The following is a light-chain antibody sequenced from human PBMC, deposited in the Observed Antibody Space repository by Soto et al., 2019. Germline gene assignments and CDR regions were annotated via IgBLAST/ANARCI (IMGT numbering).Light chain of an antibody. J-gene: IGKJ1*01. CDR1: QSVSSN. Sequence: EIVMTQSPATLSVPPGERATLSCRASQSVSSNLAWYQQKPGQVPRLLIYGASTRATGIPARFTGSGSGTEFTLTISSLQSEDFAVYYCQQYNTWHRTFGQGTKVDIK. V-gene: IGKV3-15*01. CDR3: QQYNTWHRT. CDR2: GAS.